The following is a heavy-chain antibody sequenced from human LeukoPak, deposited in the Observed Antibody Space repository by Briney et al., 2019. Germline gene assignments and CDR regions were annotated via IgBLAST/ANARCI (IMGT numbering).Heavy chain of an antibody. CDR1: GFTFSSYA. D-gene: IGHD3-16*02. Sequence: PGGSLRLSCAASGFTFSSYAMSWVRQAPGKGLEWVSAISGSGGSTYYAGSVKGRFTISRDNSKNTLYLQMNSLRAEDTAVYYCAKDFDYVWGSYRYDYFDYWGQGTLVTVSS. CDR2: ISGSGGST. J-gene: IGHJ4*02. CDR3: AKDFDYVWGSYRYDYFDY. V-gene: IGHV3-23*01.